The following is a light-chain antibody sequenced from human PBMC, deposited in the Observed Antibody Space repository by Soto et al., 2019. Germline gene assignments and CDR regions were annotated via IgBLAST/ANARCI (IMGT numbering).Light chain of an antibody. J-gene: IGLJ1*01. V-gene: IGLV1-44*01. CDR1: SSNIGSKT. CDR3: AALDDSVNGFV. CDR2: RNN. Sequence: QSVLTQPPSASGTPGQRVTISCSGSSSNIGSKTVTWYQQLPGTAPKLLIYRNNQRPSGVPDRFSGSKSGTSASLAISGLQSEDEADYYCAALDDSVNGFVFGTGTKVTVL.